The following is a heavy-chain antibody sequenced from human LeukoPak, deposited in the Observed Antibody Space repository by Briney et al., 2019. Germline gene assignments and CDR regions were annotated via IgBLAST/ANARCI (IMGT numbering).Heavy chain of an antibody. CDR2: VRDSGSTT. CDR1: GFTFSSYA. J-gene: IGHJ4*02. D-gene: IGHD1-26*01. Sequence: GGSLRLSCAASGFTFSSYAMSWVRQAPGKGLEWVSAVRDSGSTTYYADSVKGRFTISRDNSKNTLYLQMNSLRAEDTAIYYCARGGVWELEDYWGQGTLVTVSS. V-gene: IGHV3-23*01. CDR3: ARGGVWELEDY.